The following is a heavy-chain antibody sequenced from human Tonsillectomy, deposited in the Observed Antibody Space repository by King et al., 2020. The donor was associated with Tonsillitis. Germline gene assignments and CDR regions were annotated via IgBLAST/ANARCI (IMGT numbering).Heavy chain of an antibody. CDR3: LRSADGCQH. J-gene: IGHJ1*01. CDR2: ITSGDSS. CDR1: GFTFSSYA. Sequence: EVQLVESGGALVQPGGSLRLSCAASGFTFSSYALTWVRQAPGKGLEWVSAITSGDSSYYADSVKGRFTISKDNSKSTLYLQMNSLRAEDTAVYYCLRSADGCQHWGQGTLVTVSS. D-gene: IGHD5-24*01. V-gene: IGHV3-23*04.